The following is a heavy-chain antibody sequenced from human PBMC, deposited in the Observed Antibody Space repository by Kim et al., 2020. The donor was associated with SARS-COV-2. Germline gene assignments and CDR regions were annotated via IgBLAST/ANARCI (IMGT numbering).Heavy chain of an antibody. D-gene: IGHD6-13*01. Sequence: GGSLRLSCAASGFTFSSYSMNWVRQAPGKGLEWVSYISSSSSTIYYADSVKGRFTISRDNAKNSLYLQMNSLRDEDTAVYYCARERIAAAGSPVWDAFDIWGQGTMVTVSS. CDR2: ISSSSSTI. V-gene: IGHV3-48*02. J-gene: IGHJ3*02. CDR1: GFTFSSYS. CDR3: ARERIAAAGSPVWDAFDI.